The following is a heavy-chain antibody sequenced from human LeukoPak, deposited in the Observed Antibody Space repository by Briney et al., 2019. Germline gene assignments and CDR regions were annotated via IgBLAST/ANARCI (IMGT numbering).Heavy chain of an antibody. Sequence: ASVKVSCKASGYTFTSYYMHWVRQAPGQGLEWMGRIIPIFGTANYAQKFQGRVTITTDESTSTAYMELSSLRSEDTAVYYCARVYSTIFGVVRNWSDPWGQGTLVTVSS. CDR3: ARVYSTIFGVVRNWSDP. CDR2: IIPIFGTA. J-gene: IGHJ5*02. V-gene: IGHV1-69*05. D-gene: IGHD3-3*01. CDR1: GYTFTSYY.